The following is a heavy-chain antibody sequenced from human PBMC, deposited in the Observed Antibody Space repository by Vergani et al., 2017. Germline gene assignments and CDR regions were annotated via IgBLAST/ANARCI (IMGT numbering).Heavy chain of an antibody. J-gene: IGHJ4*02. CDR1: GDSLRGHY. Sequence: QVQLRQWGAGLVKPSETLSLTCGIYGDSLRGHYWSWIRQSPGKGLEWIGYIYYSGSTYYNPSLKSRVTISVETSKNQFSLKLSSVTAADTAVYYCATAPPSSIATRAFDYWGQGTLVTVSS. D-gene: IGHD6-6*01. CDR3: ATAPPSSIATRAFDY. V-gene: IGHV4-30-4*01. CDR2: IYYSGST.